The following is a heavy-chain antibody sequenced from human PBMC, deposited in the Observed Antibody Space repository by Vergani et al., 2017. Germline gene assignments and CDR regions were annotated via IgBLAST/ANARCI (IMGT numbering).Heavy chain of an antibody. CDR2: IYLTGRT. D-gene: IGHD3-9*01. CDR3: ARRSGIVYDIFSVTQYFFDF. Sequence: QVQLQESGPGLVKPSETLSLTCAVSGFSIDNGYYWDWIRQPPGKGLEWIGSIYLTGRTHFHPSLKSRVTISVDTSNNHFSLRLNSLTAADTAVYYCARRSGIVYDIFSVTQYFFDFWGQGTLVTVSS. J-gene: IGHJ4*02. CDR1: GFSIDNGYY. V-gene: IGHV4-38-2*01.